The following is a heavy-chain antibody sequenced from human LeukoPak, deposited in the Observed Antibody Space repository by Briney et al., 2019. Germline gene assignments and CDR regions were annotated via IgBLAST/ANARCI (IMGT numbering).Heavy chain of an antibody. CDR3: ASLGYCTNGVCYMGKYHFDY. D-gene: IGHD2-8*01. CDR2: INAGNGNT. V-gene: IGHV1-3*01. J-gene: IGHJ4*02. CDR1: GYTFTSYA. Sequence: ASVKVSCKASGYTFTSYAMHWVRQAPGQRLEWMGWINAGNGNTKYSQKFQGRVTITRDTSASTAYMELSSLRSEDTAVYYCASLGYCTNGVCYMGKYHFDYWGQGTLVTVSS.